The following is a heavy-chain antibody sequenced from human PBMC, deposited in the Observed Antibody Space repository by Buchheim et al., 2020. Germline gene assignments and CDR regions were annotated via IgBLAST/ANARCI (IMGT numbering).Heavy chain of an antibody. CDR3: AKAGSSLGRFDS. J-gene: IGHJ4*02. V-gene: IGHV3-11*06. D-gene: IGHD6-6*01. CDR2: ISTGSSYR. Sequence: QVQLVESGGGLVNPGGSLRLSCAASGFTFSDYYMTWIRQAPGKGLEWVSHISTGSSYRKYADSVKGRFTISRDNARDARYLQMNSLRAEDTAVYYCAKAGSSLGRFDSWGQGTL. CDR1: GFTFSDYY.